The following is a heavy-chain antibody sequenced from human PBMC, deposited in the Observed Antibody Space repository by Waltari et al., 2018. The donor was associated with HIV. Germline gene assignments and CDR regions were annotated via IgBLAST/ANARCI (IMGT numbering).Heavy chain of an antibody. CDR1: GVPLRRCA. J-gene: IGHJ4*02. D-gene: IGHD4-17*01. CDR3: TRDLGDYGHSLHGD. Sequence: QVHPDQTGAEVKKPGSPVKVSCKASGVPLRRCAVSWVRQAPGQGLEWMGGIIPFFATSNSAQKFQGRLTITADESTNTVHMELRRLTSEDTAVYYCTRDLGDYGHSLHGDWGEGTLVIVSS. CDR2: IIPFFATS. V-gene: IGHV1-69*01.